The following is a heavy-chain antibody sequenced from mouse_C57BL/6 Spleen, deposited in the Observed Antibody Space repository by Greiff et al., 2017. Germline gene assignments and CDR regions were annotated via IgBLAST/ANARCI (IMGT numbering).Heavy chain of an antibody. CDR1: GYTFTSYW. D-gene: IGHD1-1*01. V-gene: IGHV1-74*01. CDR2: IHPSDSDT. Sequence: VQLQQPGAELVKPGASVKVSCKTSGYTFTSYWMHWVKQRPGQGLEWIGRIHPSDSDTIYNQKFKGKATLTVAKSSSTAYMQLSSLTSEDSAVYDCAIYYYGSSPWFAYWGQGTLVTVSA. CDR3: AIYYYGSSPWFAY. J-gene: IGHJ3*01.